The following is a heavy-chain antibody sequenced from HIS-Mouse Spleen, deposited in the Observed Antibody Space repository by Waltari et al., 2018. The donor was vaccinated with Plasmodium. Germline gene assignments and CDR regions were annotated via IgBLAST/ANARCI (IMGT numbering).Heavy chain of an antibody. CDR3: ARSLGIASSYWYFDL. Sequence: QVQLQESGPGLVKPSETLSLPCTVSGYSISSGYYWGWIRQPPGKGLEWIGSIYNSGSTYYNPSLKSRVTISVDTSKNQFSLKLSSVTDADTAVYYCARSLGIASSYWYFDLWGRGTLVTVSS. J-gene: IGHJ2*01. V-gene: IGHV4-38-2*02. CDR1: GYSISSGYY. CDR2: IYNSGST. D-gene: IGHD2-15*01.